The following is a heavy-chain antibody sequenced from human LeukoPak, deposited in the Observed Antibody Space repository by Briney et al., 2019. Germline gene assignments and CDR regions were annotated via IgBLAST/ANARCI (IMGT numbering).Heavy chain of an antibody. Sequence: LETLSLTCTVSGDSVNSHYWSWLRQPPGKGLEWIAYVYYTGTSNYNPSLKSRVTISIDTSKNQFSLKLISVTAADTAVYYCARYSNHVDYFDSWGQGTLVTVSS. D-gene: IGHD4-11*01. CDR3: ARYSNHVDYFDS. J-gene: IGHJ4*02. CDR2: VYYTGTS. CDR1: GDSVNSHY. V-gene: IGHV4-59*02.